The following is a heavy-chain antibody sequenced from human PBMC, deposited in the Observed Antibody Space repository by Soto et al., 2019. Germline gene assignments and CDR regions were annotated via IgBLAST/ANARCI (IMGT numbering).Heavy chain of an antibody. V-gene: IGHV3-23*01. D-gene: IGHD3-16*02. CDR2: ISGSGGST. J-gene: IGHJ4*02. Sequence: EVQLLESGGGLVQPGGSLRLSCAASGFTFSSYAMSWVRQAPGKGLEWVSAISGSGGSTYYADSVKGRFTISRDNSKNKLSLQMPSLIAEARAGYYCAIDPYVIPFGGVIDRQRRDYWGQGTLVTVSS. CDR3: AIDPYVIPFGGVIDRQRRDY. CDR1: GFTFSSYA.